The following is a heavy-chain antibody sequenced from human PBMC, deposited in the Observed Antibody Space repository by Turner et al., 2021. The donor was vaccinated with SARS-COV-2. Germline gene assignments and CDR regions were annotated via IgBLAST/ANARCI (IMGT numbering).Heavy chain of an antibody. CDR3: ARVRTVTCITTTCLPSDAFDL. J-gene: IGHJ3*01. D-gene: IGHD3-10*01. CDR1: GGSLNSGGYF. V-gene: IGHV4-31*03. Sequence: QVQLQESGPGLVKPSQTLSLTCTVSGGSLNSGGYFWSWIRQYPGKALEWIGYISYSGGTHYNPSLRSRVIISSDTSKNQFSLNLSSVTAADTAVYYCARVRTVTCITTTCLPSDAFDLWGQGTMVPVSS. CDR2: ISYSGGT.